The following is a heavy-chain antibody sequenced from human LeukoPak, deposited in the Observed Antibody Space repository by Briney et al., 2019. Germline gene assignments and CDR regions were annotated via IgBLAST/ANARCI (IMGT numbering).Heavy chain of an antibody. D-gene: IGHD3-10*01. J-gene: IGHJ3*02. CDR1: GYTFTSYY. V-gene: IGHV1-46*01. CDR2: INPSGGST. CDR3: ARSGHYYGSGSYYGPYDAFDI. Sequence: ASVKVSCKASGYTFTSYYMHWVRQAPGQGLEWMGIINPSGGSTSYAQKFQGRVTMTRDTSTSTVYMELSSLRSEDTAVYYCARSGHYYGSGSYYGPYDAFDIRGQGTMVTVSS.